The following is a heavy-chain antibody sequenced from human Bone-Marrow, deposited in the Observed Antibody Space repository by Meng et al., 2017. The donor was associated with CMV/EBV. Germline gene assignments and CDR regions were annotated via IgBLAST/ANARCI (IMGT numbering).Heavy chain of an antibody. Sequence: GESLKISCAASGFTFSSYSMNWVRQAPGKGLEWVSGISWNSGSIGYADSVKGRFTISRDNSKNTLYLQMNSLRAEDTAVYYCAKDLWAGWANVGATTHPDYWGQGTLVTVSS. J-gene: IGHJ4*02. V-gene: IGHV3-23*01. CDR2: ISWNSGSI. CDR3: AKDLWAGWANVGATTHPDY. D-gene: IGHD1-26*01. CDR1: GFTFSSYS.